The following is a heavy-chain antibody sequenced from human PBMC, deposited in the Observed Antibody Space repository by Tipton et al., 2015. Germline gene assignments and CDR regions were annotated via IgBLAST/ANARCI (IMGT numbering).Heavy chain of an antibody. V-gene: IGHV3-74*01. CDR1: GFTFGAYW. CDR2: ITISGGGGT. D-gene: IGHD3-10*01. Sequence: SLRLSCTASGFTFGAYWMHWVRQVPGKGLEWVSGITISGGGGTGYADSVQGRFTISRDNAKNTLYLQMNSLRAEDTAVYYCARDMRGSGSYNPGDYWGQGTLVTVSS. CDR3: ARDMRGSGSYNPGDY. J-gene: IGHJ4*02.